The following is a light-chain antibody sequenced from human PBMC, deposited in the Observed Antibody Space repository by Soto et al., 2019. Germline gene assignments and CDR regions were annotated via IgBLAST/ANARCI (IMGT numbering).Light chain of an antibody. J-gene: IGLJ1*01. V-gene: IGLV2-14*01. CDR1: TSDVGGYNY. CDR3: SSYTSSTTPYV. Sequence: QSALTQPASVSGSPGQSITISCTGTTSDVGGYNYVSWFQQHPSKAPKLIIYDVSDRPSGVSNRFSGSKSGNTASLTISGLQAEDEADYFCSSYTSSTTPYVFGTGTKLTVL. CDR2: DVS.